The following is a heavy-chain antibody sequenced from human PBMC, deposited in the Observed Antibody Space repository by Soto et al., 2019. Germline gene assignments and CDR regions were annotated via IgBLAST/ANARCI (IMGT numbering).Heavy chain of an antibody. CDR2: IHHSGSVFESGST. CDR3: TTKSSSSYFDY. CDR1: GTSITITYY. D-gene: IGHD6-13*01. Sequence: PSETLSLPCAVSGTSITITYYWGWVRQPPGKGLEWIGSIHHSGSVFESGSTHYNPSFKSRVTISAGTSKNQFSLKLTSVTAADTAVYFCTTKSSSSYFDYWGQGTLVTVSS. J-gene: IGHJ4*02. V-gene: IGHV4-38-2*01.